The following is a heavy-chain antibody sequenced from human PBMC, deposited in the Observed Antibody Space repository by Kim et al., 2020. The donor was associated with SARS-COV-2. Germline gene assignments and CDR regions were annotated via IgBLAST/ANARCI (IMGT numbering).Heavy chain of an antibody. CDR3: ASALGH. Sequence: YTSGRTKYNPSRQSRFTMSVDMSKNQFSLKLSSVTAADTAVYYCASALGHWGQGTLVTVSS. J-gene: IGHJ4*02. D-gene: IGHD3-16*02. V-gene: IGHV4-4*07. CDR2: YTSGRT.